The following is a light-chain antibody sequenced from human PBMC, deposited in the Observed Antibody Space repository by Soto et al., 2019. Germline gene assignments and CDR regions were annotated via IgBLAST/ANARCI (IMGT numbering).Light chain of an antibody. CDR3: QQFNSFYT. J-gene: IGKJ2*01. CDR2: KAS. V-gene: IGKV1-5*03. Sequence: DIQMTQSPSTLSASVGDRVTITCRASHSISSWLAWYQQKPEKAPKLLIYKASSLESGVPSRFSGSGSGTEFTLTIRSLQPYDFATYYCQQFNSFYTFGQGTKLEIK. CDR1: HSISSW.